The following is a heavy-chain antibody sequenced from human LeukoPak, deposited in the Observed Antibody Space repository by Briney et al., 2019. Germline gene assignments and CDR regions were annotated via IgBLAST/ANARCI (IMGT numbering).Heavy chain of an antibody. D-gene: IGHD6-19*01. CDR3: AREAWSSAWY. J-gene: IGHJ4*02. V-gene: IGHV3-7*03. CDR1: GFTFSSNW. Sequence: GGSLRLSCAASGFTFSSNWMSWVRQAPGKGLEWVANIKQDGSEKYYVDSVKGRFTISRDNAKNLLFLQMNSLRAEDTAVYYCAREAWSSAWYWGQGTLVTVSP. CDR2: IKQDGSEK.